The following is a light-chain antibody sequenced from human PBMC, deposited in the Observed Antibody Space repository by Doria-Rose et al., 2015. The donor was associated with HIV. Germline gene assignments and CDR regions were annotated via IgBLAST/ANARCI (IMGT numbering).Light chain of an antibody. J-gene: IGLJ1*01. CDR2: EVN. CDR3: CSYAGTPLV. V-gene: IGLV2-23*02. CDR1: STDVGSYNL. Sequence: GSGSPGQSITISCTGTSTDVGSYNLVSWYQQHPGKAPKLMTYEVNKRPSGVSYRFSGSKSGNTASLTISGLQAEDEADYYCCSYAGTPLVFGSGTKVTVV.